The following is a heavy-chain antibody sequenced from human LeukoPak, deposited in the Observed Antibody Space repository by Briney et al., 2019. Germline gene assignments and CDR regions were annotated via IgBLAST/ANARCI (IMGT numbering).Heavy chain of an antibody. Sequence: ASVKVSCKASGYTFTGYFIHWVRQAPGQGLEWMGWINSNSGGTKFAQKFQGRVTMTRDTSISTAYMELSRLRYDDTAVYYCARCTDSSGPYGPWGQGTRVTVSS. CDR3: ARCTDSSGPYGP. CDR2: INSNSGGT. D-gene: IGHD3-22*01. V-gene: IGHV1-2*02. CDR1: GYTFTGYF. J-gene: IGHJ5*02.